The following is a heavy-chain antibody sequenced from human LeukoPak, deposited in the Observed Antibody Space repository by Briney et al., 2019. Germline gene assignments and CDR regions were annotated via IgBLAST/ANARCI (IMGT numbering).Heavy chain of an antibody. CDR3: ARVSRQLDPFDY. CDR2: IIPIFGTA. J-gene: IGHJ4*02. CDR1: GGTFSSYA. V-gene: IGHV1-69*13. D-gene: IGHD6-13*01. Sequence: SVKVSCKASGGTFSSYAISWVRQTPGQGLEWMGGIIPIFGTANYAQKFQGRVTITADESTSTVYMELSSLRSEDTAVYYCARVSRQLDPFDYWGQGTLVTVSS.